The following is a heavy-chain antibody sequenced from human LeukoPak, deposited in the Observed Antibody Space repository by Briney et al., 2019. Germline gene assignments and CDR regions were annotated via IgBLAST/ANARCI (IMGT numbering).Heavy chain of an antibody. Sequence: GGSLRLSCAASGFTFSSYAMSWVRQAPGKGLEWVSAISGSGGSTYYADSVKGRFTISRDNSKNTLYLQMNSLRAEDTAVYYCAKPSGTGTRAYYYYYMDVWGKGTTVTVSS. D-gene: IGHD1-1*01. CDR1: GFTFSSYA. CDR2: ISGSGGST. V-gene: IGHV3-23*01. J-gene: IGHJ6*03. CDR3: AKPSGTGTRAYYYYYMDV.